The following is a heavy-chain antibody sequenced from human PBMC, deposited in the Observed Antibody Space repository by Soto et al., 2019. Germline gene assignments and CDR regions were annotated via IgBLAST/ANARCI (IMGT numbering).Heavy chain of an antibody. D-gene: IGHD2-21*02. J-gene: IGHJ4*02. Sequence: EVQLVESGGGLVQPGESLRLSCAASGFTFSTYWMSWVRQAPGKGLEWVANINRDGSEKYYVDSVRGRFTISRDNARNSLYLQMNSLRVEDTSVYYCARAGYCGPGCYYYFDYWGQGTLVTVSS. CDR1: GFTFSTYW. CDR2: INRDGSEK. CDR3: ARAGYCGPGCYYYFDY. V-gene: IGHV3-7*01.